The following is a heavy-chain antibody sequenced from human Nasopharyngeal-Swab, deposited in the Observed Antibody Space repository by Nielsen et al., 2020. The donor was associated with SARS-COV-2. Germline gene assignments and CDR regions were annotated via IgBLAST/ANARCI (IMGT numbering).Heavy chain of an antibody. V-gene: IGHV3-30-3*01. J-gene: IGHJ3*02. CDR2: ISYDGSNK. D-gene: IGHD2-21*02. CDR1: GFTFSSYA. CDR3: AREEVTADAFDI. Sequence: GESLKISCAASGFTFSSYAMHWVRQAPGKGLEWVAVISYDGSNKYYADSVKGRFTISRDNSKNTPYLQMNSLRAEDTAVYYCAREEVTADAFDIWGQGTMVTVSS.